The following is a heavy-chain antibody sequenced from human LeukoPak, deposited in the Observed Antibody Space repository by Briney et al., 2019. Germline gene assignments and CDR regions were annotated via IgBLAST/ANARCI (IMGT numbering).Heavy chain of an antibody. CDR3: ARGGDYGDYVFHY. CDR2: IYHSGST. D-gene: IGHD4-17*01. V-gene: IGHV4-38-2*02. CDR1: GYFINNGYY. J-gene: IGHJ4*02. Sequence: PSETLSLTCTVSGYFINNGYYWTWIRQPPGKGLEWIGEIYHSGSTNYNPSLKGRVTISVDTSKNQFSLKLYSVTAADTAVYYCARGGDYGDYVFHYWGQGTLVTVSS.